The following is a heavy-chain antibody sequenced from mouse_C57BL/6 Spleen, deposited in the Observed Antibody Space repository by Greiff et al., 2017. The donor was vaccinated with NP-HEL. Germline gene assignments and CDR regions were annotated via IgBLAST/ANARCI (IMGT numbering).Heavy chain of an antibody. V-gene: IGHV5-4*03. D-gene: IGHD2-1*01. J-gene: IGHJ2*01. CDR2: ISDGGSYT. CDR1: GFTFSSYA. Sequence: DVKLVESGGGLVKPGGSLKLSCAASGFTFSSYAMSWVRQTPEKGLEWVATISDGGSYTYYPDNVKGRFTISRDNAKNNLYQQMSQLKSENTAMYYCARGDGNHDYWGKGTTLTVAS. CDR3: ARGDGNHDY.